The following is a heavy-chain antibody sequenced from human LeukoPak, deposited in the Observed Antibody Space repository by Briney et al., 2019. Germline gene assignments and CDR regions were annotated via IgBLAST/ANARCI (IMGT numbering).Heavy chain of an antibody. D-gene: IGHD4-17*01. CDR1: GFTFSSYN. V-gene: IGHV3-21*06. Sequence: GGSLRLSCAASGFTFSSYNMNWVRQAPGKGLEWVSSVSGTSTYIYYADSVRGRFTISRDNAKNSLYLQMNSLRDEDTAVYYCARRAYGDDSFDYWGQGTLVTVSS. CDR3: ARRAYGDDSFDY. J-gene: IGHJ4*02. CDR2: VSGTSTYI.